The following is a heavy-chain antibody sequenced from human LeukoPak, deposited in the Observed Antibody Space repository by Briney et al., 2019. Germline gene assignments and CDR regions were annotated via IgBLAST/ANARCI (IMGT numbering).Heavy chain of an antibody. CDR2: ISSSSSYI. D-gene: IGHD6-19*01. V-gene: IGHV3-21*01. Sequence: GGSLRLSCAASGFTFSSYSMNWVRQAPGMGLEWVSSISSSSSYIYYADSVKGRFTISRDNAKNSLYLQMNSLRAEDTAVYYCARNAEAAVAGTAGGFDYWGQGTLVTVSS. J-gene: IGHJ4*02. CDR3: ARNAEAAVAGTAGGFDY. CDR1: GFTFSSYS.